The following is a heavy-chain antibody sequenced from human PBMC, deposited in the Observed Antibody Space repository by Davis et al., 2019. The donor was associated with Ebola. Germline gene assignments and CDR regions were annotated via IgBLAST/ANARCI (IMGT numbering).Heavy chain of an antibody. CDR3: ARTSDDYGDYARDY. CDR1: GGSISSSSYY. CDR2: IYYSGST. J-gene: IGHJ4*02. D-gene: IGHD4-17*01. Sequence: PSETLSLTCTVSGGSISSSSYYWGWIRQPPGKGLEWIGSIYYSGSTYYNPSLKSRVTISVDTSKNQFSLKLSSVTAADTAVYYCARTSDDYGDYARDYWGQGTLVTVSS. V-gene: IGHV4-39*07.